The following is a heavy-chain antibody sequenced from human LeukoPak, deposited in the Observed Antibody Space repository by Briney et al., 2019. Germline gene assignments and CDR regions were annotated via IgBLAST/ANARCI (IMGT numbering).Heavy chain of an antibody. V-gene: IGHV3-23*01. CDR2: ISGSGGST. CDR1: GFTFSSYA. D-gene: IGHD5-18*01. CDR3: AKGGSYGYESWFDP. Sequence: GGSLRLSXAASGFTFSSYAMSWVGQAPGKGLEWVSAISGSGGSTYYADSVRGRFTISRDNSKSTLYLHMNSLRAEDRAVYSCAKGGSYGYESWFDPWGQGTLVTVSS. J-gene: IGHJ5*02.